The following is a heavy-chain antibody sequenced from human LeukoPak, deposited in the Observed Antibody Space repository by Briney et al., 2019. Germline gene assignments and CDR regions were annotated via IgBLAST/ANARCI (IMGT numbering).Heavy chain of an antibody. CDR2: IYYSGST. CDR1: GGSISSYY. J-gene: IGHJ4*02. D-gene: IGHD1-26*01. CDR3: ARGRELLVDY. V-gene: IGHV4-59*08. Sequence: SETLSLTCTVSGGSISSYYWSWIRQPPGKGLEWIGYIYYSGSTNYNPSFKSRVTISVDTSKNQFSLKLSSVTAADTAVYYCARGRELLVDYWGQGTLVAVSS.